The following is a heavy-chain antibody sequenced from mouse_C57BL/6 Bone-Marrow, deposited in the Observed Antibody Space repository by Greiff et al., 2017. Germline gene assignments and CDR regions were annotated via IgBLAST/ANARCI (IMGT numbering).Heavy chain of an antibody. J-gene: IGHJ1*03. CDR3: ARPYYSNYWYFDV. V-gene: IGHV1-55*01. CDR2: IYPGSGST. CDR1: GYTFTSYG. Sequence: QVHVKQSGAELARPGASVKLSCKASGYTFTSYGISWVKQRPGQGLEWIGDIYPGSGSTNYNEKFKSKATLTVDTSSSTAYMQLSSLTSEDSAVYYCARPYYSNYWYFDVWGTGTTVTVSS. D-gene: IGHD2-5*01.